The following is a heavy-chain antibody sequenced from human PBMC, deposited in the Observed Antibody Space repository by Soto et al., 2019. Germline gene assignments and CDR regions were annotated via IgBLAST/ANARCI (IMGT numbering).Heavy chain of an antibody. D-gene: IGHD6-13*01. CDR2: INHGGTT. V-gene: IGHV4-34*01. CDR1: GGSFRDHY. CDR3: AGTRQQLIRWGAGVWWIDP. Sequence: SLTCAVYGGSFRDHYWTWIRQPPGRGLEWIGEINHGGTTNYNPSLKSRVTISADMSKNQFSLKLGSVAAADTAVYYCAGTRQQLIRWGAGVWWIDPWGQGTLVTVSS. J-gene: IGHJ5*02.